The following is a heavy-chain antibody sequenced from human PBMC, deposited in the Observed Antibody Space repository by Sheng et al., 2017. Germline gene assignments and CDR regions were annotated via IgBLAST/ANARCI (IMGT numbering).Heavy chain of an antibody. V-gene: IGHV3-23*01. Sequence: EVQLLESGGGLVQPGGSLRLSCAASGFTFSRYDMNWVRQAPGRGLEWVSGISGSGGSTYSADSVKGRFTISRDNSKNTLYLQMDSLRAEDTAVYYCAKVAFDIWGQRDKWSPSL. CDR3: AKVAFDI. CDR2: ISGSGGST. CDR1: GFTFSRYD. J-gene: IGHJ3*02.